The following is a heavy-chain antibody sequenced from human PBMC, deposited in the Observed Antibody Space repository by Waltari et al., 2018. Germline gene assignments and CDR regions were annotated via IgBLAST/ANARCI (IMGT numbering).Heavy chain of an antibody. CDR1: GGSISSHY. J-gene: IGHJ4*02. D-gene: IGHD1-7*01. CDR2: IYYSGST. CDR3: ASPYNWNYGALGY. V-gene: IGHV4-59*11. Sequence: QVQLQESGPGLVKPSETLSLTCTVSGGSISSHYWSWIRQPPGKGLEWIGYIYYSGSTNYNPSLKSRVTISVDTSKNQFSLKLSSVTAADTAMYYCASPYNWNYGALGYWGQGTLVTVSS.